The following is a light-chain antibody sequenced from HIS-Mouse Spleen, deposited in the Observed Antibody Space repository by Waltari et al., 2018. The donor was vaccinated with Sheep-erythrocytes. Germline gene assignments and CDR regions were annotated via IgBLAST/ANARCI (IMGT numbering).Light chain of an antibody. CDR3: CSYAGSYNHV. J-gene: IGLJ1*01. Sequence: SSELTQPPSVSVSPGQTASITCPGDKLGDKYACWYQQKPGQSPVLVIYQDTKRPSGIPERFSGSNSGNTATLTISGTQAMDEADYYCCSYAGSYNHVFATGTKVTVL. CDR2: QDT. CDR1: KLGDKY. V-gene: IGLV3-1*01.